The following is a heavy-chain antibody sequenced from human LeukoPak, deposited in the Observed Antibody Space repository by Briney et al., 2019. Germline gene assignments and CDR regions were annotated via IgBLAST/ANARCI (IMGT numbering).Heavy chain of an antibody. Sequence: PGGSLRLSCAASGFTFSSYSMNWVRQAPGKGLEWVSSISSSSSYIYYADSVKGRFTISRDNAKNSLYLQMNSLRAEGTAVYYCGREVVVAASNWFDPWGQGPLVTVSS. J-gene: IGHJ5*02. CDR3: GREVVVAASNWFDP. D-gene: IGHD2-15*01. CDR1: GFTFSSYS. CDR2: ISSSSSYI. V-gene: IGHV3-21*01.